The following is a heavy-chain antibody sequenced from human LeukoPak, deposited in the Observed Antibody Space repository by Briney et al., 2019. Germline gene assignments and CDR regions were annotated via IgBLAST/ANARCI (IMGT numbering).Heavy chain of an antibody. Sequence: PSETLSLTCTVSIGSISRSSYYWGWIRQPPGKGLEWIGTLYYSGSTNYSPSLKSRVPISVDTSKNQFSLKLSSVTAADTAVYYCASKQLWLQQWGQGTLDTVSS. V-gene: IGHV4-39*07. CDR1: IGSISRSSYY. CDR2: LYYSGST. CDR3: ASKQLWLQQ. J-gene: IGHJ1*01. D-gene: IGHD5-18*01.